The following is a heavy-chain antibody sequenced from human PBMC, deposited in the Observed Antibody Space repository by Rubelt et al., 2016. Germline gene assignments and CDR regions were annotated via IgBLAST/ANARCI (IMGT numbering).Heavy chain of an antibody. V-gene: IGHV3-30*04. CDR3: GRDDY. CDR1: GFTFSSYT. J-gene: IGHJ4*02. Sequence: QVQLVESGGGVVQPGRSLRLSCAASGFTFSSYTIHWVRQAPGKGLEWVAVISFGGISKYYADSVKGRLTVSRDKSRNTLWLQMGSLRDDDTAVYYCGRDDYWGQGTLVTVSS. CDR2: ISFGGISK.